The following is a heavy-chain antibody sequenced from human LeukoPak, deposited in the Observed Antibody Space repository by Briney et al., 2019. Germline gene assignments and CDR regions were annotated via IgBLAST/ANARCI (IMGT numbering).Heavy chain of an antibody. Sequence: ASVTVSCTTSGYTFTDYYMHWVRQAPGQGLEWMGWINPNSGGTNYAQKFQGRVTMTRDTSISTAYMELSRLRSDDTAIYYCASSSSGWYSWFDPWGQGTLVTVSS. D-gene: IGHD6-19*01. J-gene: IGHJ5*02. CDR3: ASSSSGWYSWFDP. V-gene: IGHV1-2*02. CDR2: INPNSGGT. CDR1: GYTFTDYY.